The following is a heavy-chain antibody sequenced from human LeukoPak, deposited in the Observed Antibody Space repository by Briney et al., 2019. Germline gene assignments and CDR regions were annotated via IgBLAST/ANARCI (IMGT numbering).Heavy chain of an antibody. CDR3: AKDGGSSYGYVFDL. CDR2: IWYDGSNI. D-gene: IGHD5-18*01. V-gene: IGHV3-33*06. Sequence: GGSLRLSCAASGFTFSSYNMHWVRQAPGKGLEWVALIWYDGSNINYVDSVKGRFTISRDNSKNTMYLQMDSLRAEDTAVYHCAKDGGSSYGYVFDLWGRGTPVTVSS. J-gene: IGHJ2*01. CDR1: GFTFSSYN.